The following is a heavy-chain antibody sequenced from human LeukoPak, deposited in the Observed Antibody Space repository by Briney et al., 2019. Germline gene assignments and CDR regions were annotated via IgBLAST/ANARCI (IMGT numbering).Heavy chain of an antibody. V-gene: IGHV1-2*02. CDR2: INPNSGGT. CDR1: GYTFTGYY. Sequence: GASVKVSCKASGYTFTGYYMHWVRQAPGQGLEWMGWINPNSGGTNYAQKFQGRVTMTRDTSISTAYMELSRLRSDDTAVYYCARDVEEYSSGWYGNWFDPWGQGTLVTVSS. J-gene: IGHJ5*02. CDR3: ARDVEEYSSGWYGNWFDP. D-gene: IGHD6-19*01.